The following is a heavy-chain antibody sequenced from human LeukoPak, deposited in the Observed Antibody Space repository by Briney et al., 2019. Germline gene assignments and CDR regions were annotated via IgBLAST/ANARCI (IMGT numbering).Heavy chain of an antibody. CDR3: ARAGYSYGQAFDC. Sequence: SVKVSCKASGGTFSSYAISWVRQAPGQGLEWMGRIIPILGIANYAQKFQGRVTITADKSTSTAYMELSSLRSEDTAVYYCARAGYSYGQAFDCWGQGTLVTVSS. CDR1: GGTFSSYA. D-gene: IGHD5-18*01. V-gene: IGHV1-69*04. J-gene: IGHJ4*02. CDR2: IIPILGIA.